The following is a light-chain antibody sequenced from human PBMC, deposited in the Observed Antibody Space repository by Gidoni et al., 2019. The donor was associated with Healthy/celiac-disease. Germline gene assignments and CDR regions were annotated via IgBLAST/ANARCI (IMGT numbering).Light chain of an antibody. V-gene: IGKV1-27*01. CDR1: QSISNY. CDR3: QKYNSALLT. Sequence: DIQMAQAPTSLSASVGDRVTITCQASQSISNYLAWYQQKPGKVPKLLIYAASTLQSGVPSRFSGSGSGTDFTLTISSLQPEDVATYYCQKYNSALLTFGGGTKVEIK. CDR2: AAS. J-gene: IGKJ4*01.